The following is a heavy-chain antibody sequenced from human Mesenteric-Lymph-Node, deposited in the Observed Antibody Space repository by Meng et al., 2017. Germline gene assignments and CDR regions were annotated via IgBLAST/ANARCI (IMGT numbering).Heavy chain of an antibody. D-gene: IGHD5-18*01. CDR1: GYSFISYW. CDR3: ASNGVDTAMATGY. J-gene: IGHJ4*02. V-gene: IGHV1-46*01. CDR2: INPSGGST. Sequence: GESLKISCTGSGYSFISYWIGWVRQRPGKGLEWMGIINPSGGSTSYAQKFQGRVTMTRDTSTSTVYMELSSLKSEDTAVYYCASNGVDTAMATGYWGQGTLVTVSS.